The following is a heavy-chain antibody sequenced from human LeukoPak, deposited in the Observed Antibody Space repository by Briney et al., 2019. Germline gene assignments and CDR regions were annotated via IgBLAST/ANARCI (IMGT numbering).Heavy chain of an antibody. D-gene: IGHD3-22*01. CDR1: GYSFTSYW. CDR2: IYPGVSDT. Sequence: GESLKISCKGSGYSFTSYWIGWVRQMPGKGLEWMGIIYPGVSDTRYSPSFQGQVTISADKSISTAYLQWSSLKASDTAMYYCARPGSSGSLAAARYAFDIWGQGTMVTVSS. CDR3: ARPGSSGSLAAARYAFDI. V-gene: IGHV5-51*01. J-gene: IGHJ3*02.